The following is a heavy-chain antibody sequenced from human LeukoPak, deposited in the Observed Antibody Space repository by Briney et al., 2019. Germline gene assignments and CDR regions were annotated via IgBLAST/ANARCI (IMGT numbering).Heavy chain of an antibody. CDR3: AKDTLTSSWPGDTFDI. CDR2: IRYDGSNE. J-gene: IGHJ3*02. Sequence: PGGSLRLSCAASRFTFSSYGMHWVRQAPGKGLEWVAFIRYDGSNEYYAESVKGRFTISRDNGRNTMYLQMNSLRVEDTANYYCAKDTLTSSWPGDTFDIWGQGTVVTVSS. D-gene: IGHD6-13*01. CDR1: RFTFSSYG. V-gene: IGHV3-30*02.